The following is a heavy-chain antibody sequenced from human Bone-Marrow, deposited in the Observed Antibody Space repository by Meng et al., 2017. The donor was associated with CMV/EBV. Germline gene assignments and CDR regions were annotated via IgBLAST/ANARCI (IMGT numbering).Heavy chain of an antibody. V-gene: IGHV4-59*01. CDR2: IYYSGST. J-gene: IGHJ5*02. CDR3: ARVQVPAATRYWFDP. Sequence: SETLSLTCTVSGGSISSYYWSWIRQPPGKGLEWIGYIYYSGSTNYNPSLKSRVTISVDTSKNQFSLKLSSVTAADTAVYYCARVQVPAATRYWFDPWGQRTLVTVSS. D-gene: IGHD2-2*01. CDR1: GGSISSYY.